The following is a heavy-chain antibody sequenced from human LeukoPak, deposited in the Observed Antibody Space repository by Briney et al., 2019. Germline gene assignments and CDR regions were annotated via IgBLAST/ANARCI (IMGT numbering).Heavy chain of an antibody. D-gene: IGHD6-6*01. CDR3: AKDGQIAPRPVSDY. J-gene: IGHJ4*02. V-gene: IGHV3-9*01. CDR1: GFTLEEYD. Sequence: GRSLRLSCTASGFTLEEYDTHGVRQAPGKGLEWVSGITWNSGSIGYADSVKGRFTISRDNAKNSLYLQMNRLRAEDTALYYCAKDGQIAPRPVSDYWGQGTLVTVSS. CDR2: ITWNSGSI.